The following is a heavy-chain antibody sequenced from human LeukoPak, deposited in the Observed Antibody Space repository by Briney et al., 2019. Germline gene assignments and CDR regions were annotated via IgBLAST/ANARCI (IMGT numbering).Heavy chain of an antibody. V-gene: IGHV3-15*01. Sequence: GGTLRLSCAASGFTFTNAWMNWVRQAPGKGLEWVGRIKNKAEGGTTDYAEPVKGRFTISSDDSKNTLYLQMNSLKIEDTAMYYCTTTVALYYFDYWGQGTVVTVSS. CDR3: TTTVALYYFDY. J-gene: IGHJ4*02. CDR2: IKNKAEGGTT. CDR1: GFTFTNAW. D-gene: IGHD2-21*01.